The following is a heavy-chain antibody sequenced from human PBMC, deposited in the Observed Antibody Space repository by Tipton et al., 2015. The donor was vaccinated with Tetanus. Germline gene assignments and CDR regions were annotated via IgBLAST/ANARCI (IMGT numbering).Heavy chain of an antibody. CDR3: ARPDRYCSGGSCYLALDS. D-gene: IGHD2-15*01. CDR1: GGSFSTYF. J-gene: IGHJ4*02. V-gene: IGHV1-69*06. Sequence: QVQLVQSGAEVKKPGSSVKVSCKTSGGSFSTYFTSWVRQAPGQGLEWMGGIIPIFGPPNYAQKFQGRVTITADKSTSTAYMELTNLTSEDTAVYYCARPDRYCSGGSCYLALDSWGQGTLVTVSS. CDR2: IIPIFGPP.